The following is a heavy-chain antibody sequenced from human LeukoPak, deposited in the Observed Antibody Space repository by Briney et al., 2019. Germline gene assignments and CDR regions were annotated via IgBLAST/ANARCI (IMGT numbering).Heavy chain of an antibody. CDR1: GFSFDDNA. D-gene: IGHD5-18*01. Sequence: GRSLRLSCAASGFSFDDNAMHWVRQAPGKGLEWVSGIAWNSGSLGYADSVKGRFTVSRDNAKNSLYLQMNSLRAEDTAFYHCAKDSGYSYGLDYWGQGTLVTVSS. CDR3: AKDSGYSYGLDY. V-gene: IGHV3-9*01. CDR2: IAWNSGSL. J-gene: IGHJ4*02.